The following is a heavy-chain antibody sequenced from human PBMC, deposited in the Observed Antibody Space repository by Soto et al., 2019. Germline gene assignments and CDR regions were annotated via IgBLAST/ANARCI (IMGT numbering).Heavy chain of an antibody. CDR3: ARHEGYYGSPAAGLFDY. Sequence: GESLKISCKGSGYSLTSYWIGWVRQMPGKGLEWMGITYPGDSDTRYSPSFQGQVTISADKSISTAYLQWSSLKASDTAMYYCARHEGYYGSPAAGLFDYWGQGTLVTVSS. CDR2: TYPGDSDT. J-gene: IGHJ4*02. CDR1: GYSLTSYW. V-gene: IGHV5-51*01. D-gene: IGHD3-10*01.